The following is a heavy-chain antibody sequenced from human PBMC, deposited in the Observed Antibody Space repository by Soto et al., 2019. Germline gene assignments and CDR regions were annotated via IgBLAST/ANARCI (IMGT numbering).Heavy chain of an antibody. V-gene: IGHV4-34*01. J-gene: IGHJ4*02. CDR1: GGSFSGYY. CDR3: ARRRLGPGGYYYY. CDR2: INHSGST. D-gene: IGHD2-8*02. Sequence: SETLSLTCAVYGGSFSGYYWIWIRQPPGKGLEWIGEINHSGSTNYNPSLKSRVTISVDTSKNQFSLKLSSVTAADTAVYYCARRRLGPGGYYYYWGQGTLVTVSS.